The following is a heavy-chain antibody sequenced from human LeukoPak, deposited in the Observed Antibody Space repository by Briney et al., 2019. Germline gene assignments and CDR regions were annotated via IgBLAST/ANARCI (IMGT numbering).Heavy chain of an antibody. Sequence: GASVKVSCKASGYTFTGYYMHWVRQAPGQGLEWMGWINPNSGGTNYAQKFQGRVTMTRDTSISTAYMELSRLRSDDTAVYYCARVPILARHWGSGVYWGQGTLVTVSS. V-gene: IGHV1-2*02. J-gene: IGHJ4*02. D-gene: IGHD2-15*01. CDR2: INPNSGGT. CDR3: ARVPILARHWGSGVY. CDR1: GYTFTGYY.